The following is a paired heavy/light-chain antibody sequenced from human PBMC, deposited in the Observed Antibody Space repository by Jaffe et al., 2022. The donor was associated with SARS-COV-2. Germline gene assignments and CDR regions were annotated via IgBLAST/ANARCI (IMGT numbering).Light chain of an antibody. CDR3: QSYDNSLTVV. J-gene: IGLJ2*01. Sequence: QSVLTQPPSVSGAPGQRVTISCSGSDSNIGAGYDVHWYQQLPGTAPKVLIYGNNNRPSGVPDRFSGSKSGTSASLAITGLQAEDEADYYCQSYDNSLTVVFGGGTKLTVL. CDR1: DSNIGAGYD. V-gene: IGLV1-40*01. CDR2: GNN.
Heavy chain of an antibody. J-gene: IGHJ5*02. CDR2: FYYSGRT. V-gene: IGHV4-59*01. D-gene: IGHD6-19*01. Sequence: QVQLQESGPGLVKPSETLSLTCTVSGGSISSYFWSWLRQSPGKGLEWIGYFYYSGRTTYNPSLKNRVTISLDSAKNLVSLQLSSVTAADTAVYYCARAPGIVLAGLRNNWFGPWGQGTLVTVSS. CDR1: GGSISSYF. CDR3: ARAPGIVLAGLRNNWFGP.